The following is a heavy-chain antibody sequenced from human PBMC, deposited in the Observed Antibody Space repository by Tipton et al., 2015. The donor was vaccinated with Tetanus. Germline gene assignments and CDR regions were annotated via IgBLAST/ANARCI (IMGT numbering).Heavy chain of an antibody. V-gene: IGHV5-51*01. CDR1: GYKFVNYW. J-gene: IGHJ4*02. CDR2: IYPGDSDT. CDR3: ARLHLRTFASSSGY. D-gene: IGHD6-6*01. Sequence: VQLVQSGAEVKKPGESLKISCKASGYKFVNYWIAWVRQKPGKGLEWMGIIYPGDSDTRYNPSFEGQVTMSADKSINTAYLQWSSLKASDTAMYFCARLHLRTFASSSGYWGQGTMVTVSS.